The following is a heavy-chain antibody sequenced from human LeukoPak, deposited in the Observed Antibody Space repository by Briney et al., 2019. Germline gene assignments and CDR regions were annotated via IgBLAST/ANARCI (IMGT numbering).Heavy chain of an antibody. J-gene: IGHJ4*02. CDR3: ARGVLGYSYGFDY. CDR2: IFSGGTT. V-gene: IGHV3-53*04. D-gene: IGHD5-18*01. CDR1: GSTVSSNY. Sequence: GGSLRLSCAASGSTVSSNYMSWVRQAPGKGLEWVSVIFSGGTTYYADSVKGRFTISRHNSENTLYLQMNSLRGEDTAVYYCARGVLGYSYGFDYWGQGTLVTVSS.